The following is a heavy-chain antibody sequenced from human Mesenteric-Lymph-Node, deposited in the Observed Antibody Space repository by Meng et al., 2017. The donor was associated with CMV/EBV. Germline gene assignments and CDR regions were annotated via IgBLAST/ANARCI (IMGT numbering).Heavy chain of an antibody. D-gene: IGHD3-22*01. J-gene: IGHJ4*02. Sequence: GESLKISCAASRFTFDDYGMSWVRQAPGKGLEWVSGFNWNGGSTGYADSVKGRFTISRDNVKNSLYLQMNSLRAEDTALYYCARVAYYYDSSGYYPYYFDYWGQGTLVTVSS. CDR2: FNWNGGST. CDR3: ARVAYYYDSSGYYPYYFDY. CDR1: RFTFDDYG. V-gene: IGHV3-20*04.